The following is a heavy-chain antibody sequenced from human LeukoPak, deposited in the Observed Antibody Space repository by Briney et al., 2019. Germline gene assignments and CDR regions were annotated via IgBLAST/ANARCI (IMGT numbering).Heavy chain of an antibody. Sequence: ASVKVSCKASRYTFTGYYIHWVRQAPGQGLEWMGWINPNSGGTNYAQKFQGRVTMTRDTSITTAYMELSRLTSDDTAVYYCGNRRDGYNFALHYWGQGTLVTVSS. CDR1: RYTFTGYY. D-gene: IGHD5-24*01. V-gene: IGHV1-2*02. J-gene: IGHJ4*02. CDR3: GNRRDGYNFALHY. CDR2: INPNSGGT.